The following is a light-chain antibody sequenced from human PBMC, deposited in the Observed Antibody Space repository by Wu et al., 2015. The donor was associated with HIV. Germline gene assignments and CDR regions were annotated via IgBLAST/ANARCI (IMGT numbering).Light chain of an antibody. CDR1: QDINSD. Sequence: DIQLTQSPPFLSAFVGDRVTVTCRASQDINSDLAWYQQKPGRAPKLLIYSASNSQSGAPSRFSGSGSGTTFTLTINSLQPEDSAIYFCQQLHNYPSFTFGGGTRVEIK. CDR2: SAS. V-gene: IGKV1-9*01. J-gene: IGKJ4*01. CDR3: QQLHNYPSFT.